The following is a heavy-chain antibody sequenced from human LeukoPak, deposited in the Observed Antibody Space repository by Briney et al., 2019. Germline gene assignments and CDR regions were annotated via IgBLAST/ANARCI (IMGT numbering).Heavy chain of an antibody. V-gene: IGHV1-69*04. CDR2: IIPILGIA. Sequence: SVKVSCKASGGTFSSYAISWVRQAPGQGLEWMGRIIPILGIANYAQKFQGRVTITADKSTSTAYMELSSLRSEGTAVYYCAREYYYYGMDVWGQGTTVTVSS. J-gene: IGHJ6*02. CDR3: AREYYYYGMDV. CDR1: GGTFSSYA.